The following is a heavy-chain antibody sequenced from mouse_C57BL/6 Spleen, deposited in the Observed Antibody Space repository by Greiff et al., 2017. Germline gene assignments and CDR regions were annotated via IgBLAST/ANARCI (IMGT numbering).Heavy chain of an antibody. J-gene: IGHJ2*01. CDR2: IRLKSDNYAT. Sequence: EVMLVESGGGLVQPGGSMKLSCVASGFTFSNYWMNWVRQSPEKGLEWVAQIRLKSDNYATHYAESVKGRFTISRDDSKSSVYLQMNNLRAEDTGIYYCTKVATGGYFDYWGQGTTLTVSS. V-gene: IGHV6-3*01. D-gene: IGHD1-1*01. CDR3: TKVATGGYFDY. CDR1: GFTFSNYW.